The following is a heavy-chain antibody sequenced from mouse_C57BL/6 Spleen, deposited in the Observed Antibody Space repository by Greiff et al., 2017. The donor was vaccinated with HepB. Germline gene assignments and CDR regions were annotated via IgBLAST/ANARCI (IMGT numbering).Heavy chain of an antibody. CDR2: IYPGSGNT. V-gene: IGHV1-76*01. J-gene: IGHJ1*03. CDR3: ARERDYVGYFDV. CDR1: GYTFTDYY. D-gene: IGHD1-1*02. Sequence: QVQLQQSGAELVRPGASVKLSCKASGYTFTDYYINWVKQRPGQGLEWIARIYPGSGNTYYNEKFKGKATLTAEKSSSTAYMQLSSLTSEDSAVYFCARERDYVGYFDVWGTGTTVTVSS.